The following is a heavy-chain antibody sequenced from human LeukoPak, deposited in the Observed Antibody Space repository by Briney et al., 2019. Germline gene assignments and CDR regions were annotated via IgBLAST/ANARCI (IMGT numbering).Heavy chain of an antibody. V-gene: IGHV4-34*01. Sequence: SETLSLTCAVYGGSFSGYYWSWIRQPPGKGLEWTGEINHSGSTNYNPSLKSRVTISVDTSKNQFSLKLSSVTAADTAVYYCARHYGPFDYWGQGTLVTVSS. D-gene: IGHD3-10*01. J-gene: IGHJ4*02. CDR2: INHSGST. CDR3: ARHYGPFDY. CDR1: GGSFSGYY.